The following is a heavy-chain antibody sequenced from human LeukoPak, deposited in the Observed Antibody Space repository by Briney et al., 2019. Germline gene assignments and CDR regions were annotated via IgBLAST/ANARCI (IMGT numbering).Heavy chain of an antibody. V-gene: IGHV1-18*01. CDR3: ARIKVVTMVRGVIIPFGFGY. CDR2: ISAYNGNT. D-gene: IGHD3-10*01. Sequence: ASVKVSCKASGYTFTSYGISWVRQAPGQGLEWMGWISAYNGNTNYAQKLQGRVTMTTDTSTSTAYMGLRSLRSDDTAVYYCARIKVVTMVRGVIIPFGFGYWGQGTLVTVSS. J-gene: IGHJ4*02. CDR1: GYTFTSYG.